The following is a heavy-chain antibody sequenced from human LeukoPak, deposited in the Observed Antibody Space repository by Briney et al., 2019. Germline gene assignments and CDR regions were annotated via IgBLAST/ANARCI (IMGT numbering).Heavy chain of an antibody. CDR3: ARLSLAMRDAFDI. D-gene: IGHD6-6*01. CDR2: IYYSGST. Sequence: SETLSLTCAVSGGSISSGGSSWSWIRQPPGKGLEWIGSIYYSGSTYYNPSLKSRVTISVDTSKNQFSLKLSSVTAADTAVYYCARLSLAMRDAFDIWGQGTMVTVSS. V-gene: IGHV4-39*01. J-gene: IGHJ3*02. CDR1: GGSISSGGSS.